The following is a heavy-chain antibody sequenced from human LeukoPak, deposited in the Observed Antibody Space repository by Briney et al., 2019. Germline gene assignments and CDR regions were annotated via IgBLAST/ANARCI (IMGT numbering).Heavy chain of an antibody. Sequence: GGSLRLSCAASGFIFSDHWMHWVRQAPGKGLVWLSRINNDGSSTIYADSVKGRFTFSRDNAENTLFLEMSSLRVEDTAVYYCAREFYGSGSYYNVEGIWFDPWGQGTLVTVSS. CDR1: GFIFSDHW. CDR2: INNDGSST. V-gene: IGHV3-74*01. J-gene: IGHJ5*02. CDR3: AREFYGSGSYYNVEGIWFDP. D-gene: IGHD3-10*01.